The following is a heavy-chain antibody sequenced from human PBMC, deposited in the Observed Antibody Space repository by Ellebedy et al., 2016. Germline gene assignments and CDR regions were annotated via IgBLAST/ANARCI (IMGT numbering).Heavy chain of an antibody. D-gene: IGHD5-18*01. CDR1: GYSFTSYW. CDR2: IYPGDSDS. V-gene: IGHV5-51*01. CDR3: ARRISGYPFDAFDI. J-gene: IGHJ3*02. Sequence: GESLKISXKGSGYSFTSYWIAWVRQMPGKGLEWMGIIYPGDSDSRYSPSFQGQVTISADKSISTAYLQWSSLKASDIAMYYCARRISGYPFDAFDIWGQGTMVTVSS.